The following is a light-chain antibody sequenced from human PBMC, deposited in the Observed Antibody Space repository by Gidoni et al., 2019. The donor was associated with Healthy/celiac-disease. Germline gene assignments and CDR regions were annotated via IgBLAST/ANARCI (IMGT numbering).Light chain of an antibody. CDR3: SSYAGSNRV. Sequence: QSARTQPPSASGSPGQSVTISCTGTSSDVGGYNYVSWYQQHPGKAPKLMIYEVSKRPSGVPDRFSGSKSGNTASLTVSGLQAEDEADYYCSSYAGSNRVFGGGTKLTVL. CDR1: SSDVGGYNY. V-gene: IGLV2-8*01. J-gene: IGLJ2*01. CDR2: EVS.